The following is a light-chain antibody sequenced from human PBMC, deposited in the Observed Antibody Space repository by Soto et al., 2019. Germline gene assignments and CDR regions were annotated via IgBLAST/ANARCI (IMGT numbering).Light chain of an antibody. CDR1: QSVSSSQ. Sequence: LVLTQSPDTLSLSPGEKATLSCRASQSVSSSQLVWYQQKPGQAPRLLIYAASSRATGIPDRFSGSGSGTVFTLTGSEMETKDFPVYYFQHDANSVWTFGQGTKVEIK. J-gene: IGKJ1*01. V-gene: IGKV3-20*01. CDR3: QHDANSVWT. CDR2: AAS.